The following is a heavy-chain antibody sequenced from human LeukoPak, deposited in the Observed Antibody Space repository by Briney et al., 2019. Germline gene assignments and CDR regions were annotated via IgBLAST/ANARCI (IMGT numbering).Heavy chain of an antibody. V-gene: IGHV4-59*01. J-gene: IGHJ3*02. CDR2: IYYSGST. CDR3: ARERNTAMVPSDAFDI. Sequence: SETLSLTCTVSGGSISSYYWSWIRQPPGKGLEWIGYIYYSGSTNYNPSLKSRVTISVDTSKNQFSLKLSSVTAADTAVYYCARERNTAMVPSDAFDIWGQGTVVTVSS. CDR1: GGSISSYY. D-gene: IGHD5-18*01.